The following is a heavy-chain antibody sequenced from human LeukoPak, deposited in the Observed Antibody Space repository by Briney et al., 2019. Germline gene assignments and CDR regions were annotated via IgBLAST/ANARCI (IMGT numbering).Heavy chain of an antibody. J-gene: IGHJ2*01. CDR1: GASISSYY. CDR2: ILNTGSA. V-gene: IGHV4-59*01. Sequence: ASETLSLTCTVSGASISSYYWGWIRQPPGKGLEWIGYILNTGSANYNPSLKSRVTISIDTSKNQFSLKLTSVTAADTAVYYCAREKALRNWYFDLWGRGTLATVSS. CDR3: AREKALRNWYFDL.